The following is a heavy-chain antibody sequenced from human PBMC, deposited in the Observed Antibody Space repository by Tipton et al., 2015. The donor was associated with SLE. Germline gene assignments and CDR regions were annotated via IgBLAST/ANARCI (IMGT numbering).Heavy chain of an antibody. CDR1: GGSIRSSRHF. Sequence: GLVKPSETLSLTCTVSGGSIRSSRHFWGWIRQPPGKGLEWIGVLYYSGNTYYNPSLKSPVTLSIDTSKNQFSLKMRSVTAADTAVYFCARGYCSDGVCYGFGFFDYWGQGNLVTVSP. J-gene: IGHJ4*02. D-gene: IGHD2-8*01. CDR3: ARGYCSDGVCYGFGFFDY. CDR2: LYYSGNT. V-gene: IGHV4-39*07.